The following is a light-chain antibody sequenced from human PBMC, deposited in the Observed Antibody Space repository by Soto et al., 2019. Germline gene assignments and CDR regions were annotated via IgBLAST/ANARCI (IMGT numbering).Light chain of an antibody. V-gene: IGKV1-5*03. CDR1: ETINNW. Sequence: DIQMTQSPSTLSASVGDRVTITGRASETINNWLAWYQQKPGKAPKLLIYKASTLEGGVPSRFSGSGSGTEFTLTISSLQPDDFATCYCQQYDKFSHTFGQGTKVDIK. CDR3: QQYDKFSHT. CDR2: KAS. J-gene: IGKJ1*01.